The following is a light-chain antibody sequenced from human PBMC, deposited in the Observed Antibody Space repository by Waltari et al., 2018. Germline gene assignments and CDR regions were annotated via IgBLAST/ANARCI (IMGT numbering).Light chain of an antibody. CDR3: QQYINWPSFT. V-gene: IGKV3D-15*01. CDR1: QSVSSN. CDR2: DAY. J-gene: IGKJ3*01. Sequence: EIVMTQSPATLSVSPGERVTLSCWASQSVSSNFAWYQQKPGQGPSLLVYDAYTRAPGIPARFSGSVSGTEFTLTISSLTSEDFAIYYCQQYINWPSFTFGPGTKVDIK.